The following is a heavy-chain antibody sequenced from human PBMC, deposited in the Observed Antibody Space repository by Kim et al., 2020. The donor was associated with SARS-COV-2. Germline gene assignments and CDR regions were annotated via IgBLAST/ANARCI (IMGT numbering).Heavy chain of an antibody. D-gene: IGHD3-10*01. CDR3: ARDKYGSGDY. Sequence: GGSLRLSCAASGFTFSSYSLNWVRQAPGQGLEWISYISSCSSTIKYANSVQGRFTISRDNAKNSLYLQMNSLRDEDSAGYYCARDKYGSGDYWGQGTLVTVSS. J-gene: IGHJ4*02. CDR1: GFTFSSYS. V-gene: IGHV3-48*02. CDR2: ISSCSSTI.